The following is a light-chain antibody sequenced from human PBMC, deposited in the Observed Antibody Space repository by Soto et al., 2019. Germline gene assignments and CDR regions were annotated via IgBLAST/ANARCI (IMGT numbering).Light chain of an antibody. Sequence: AIRLTQSPSSLSASVRDRVTITCRASQGISSGLAWYQQKPGKPPKLLIYDASGLESGVPSRFSGSGSGTDFTLTISSLQPEDFATYYCQQFKSSPLTFGPGTKVNIK. V-gene: IGKV1-13*02. CDR3: QQFKSSPLT. J-gene: IGKJ3*01. CDR2: DAS. CDR1: QGISSG.